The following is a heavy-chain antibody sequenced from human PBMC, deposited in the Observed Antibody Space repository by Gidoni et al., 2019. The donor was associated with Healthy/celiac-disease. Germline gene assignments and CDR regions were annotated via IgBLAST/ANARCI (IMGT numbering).Heavy chain of an antibody. CDR3: ASGAFDI. Sequence: EVQLVESGGGLVQPGGCLRLACEASGFTFSSYWMHWVRQAPGKGLVWVSRINSDGSSTSYAVSVNGRFTISRHNAKNTLYLQMNSLRAEDTAVYYCASGAFDIWGQGTMVTVSS. V-gene: IGHV3-74*01. J-gene: IGHJ3*02. CDR2: INSDGSST. CDR1: GFTFSSYW.